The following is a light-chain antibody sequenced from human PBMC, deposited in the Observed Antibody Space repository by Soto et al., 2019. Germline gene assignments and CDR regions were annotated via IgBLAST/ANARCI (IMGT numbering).Light chain of an antibody. CDR2: GTS. V-gene: IGKV3-20*01. Sequence: EIVLTQSPGTLSLSPGERATLSCRASQSVSSSYLAWYQQKPGQAPRLLIYGTSSRATGIPDKFSGSGSGTDFTLTINRREPEDSAVYYCQRYGSSLYTFGQGTKLEIK. J-gene: IGKJ2*01. CDR1: QSVSSSY. CDR3: QRYGSSLYT.